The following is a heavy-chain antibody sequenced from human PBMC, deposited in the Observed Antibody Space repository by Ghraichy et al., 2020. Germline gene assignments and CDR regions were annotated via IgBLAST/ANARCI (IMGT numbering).Heavy chain of an antibody. D-gene: IGHD1-14*01. CDR3: ARGGGYKGY. Sequence: GESLNISCTASGFTFGDYAMSWVRQAPGKGLEWVGFIRSKTYGGTTEYAASVKGRFIISSDDSKNIAYLQMNSLKTEDTAVYYCARGGGYKGYWGQGTLVTVSS. CDR2: IRSKTYGGTT. V-gene: IGHV3-49*04. J-gene: IGHJ4*02. CDR1: GFTFGDYA.